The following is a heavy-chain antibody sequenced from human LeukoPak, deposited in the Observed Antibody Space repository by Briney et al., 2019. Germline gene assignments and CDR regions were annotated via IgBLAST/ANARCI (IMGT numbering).Heavy chain of an antibody. Sequence: GGSLRLSCAASGFTFSDYYMNWIRQAPGKGLEWISYITSSGDIIYYADSVKGRFTISRDNAKNSLYLQMNSLRAEDTAVYYCARGHSSGWDHYYYYMDVWGKGTTVTVSS. D-gene: IGHD6-19*01. CDR2: ITSSGDII. V-gene: IGHV3-11*04. CDR3: ARGHSSGWDHYYYYMDV. CDR1: GFTFSDYY. J-gene: IGHJ6*03.